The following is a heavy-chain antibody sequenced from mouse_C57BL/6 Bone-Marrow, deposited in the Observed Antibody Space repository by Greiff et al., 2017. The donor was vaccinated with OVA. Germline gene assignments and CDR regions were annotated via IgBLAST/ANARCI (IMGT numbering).Heavy chain of an antibody. J-gene: IGHJ1*03. CDR2: IWSGGST. CDR1: GFSLTSYG. Sequence: VMLVESGPGLVQPSQSLSITCTVSGFSLTSYGVHWVRQPPGKGLEWLGVIWSGGSTDYNAAFISRLSISKDNSKSQVFFKMNSLQADDTAIYYCAKDYYGSSGPWYFDVWGTGTTVTVSS. D-gene: IGHD1-1*01. CDR3: AKDYYGSSGPWYFDV. V-gene: IGHV2-4*01.